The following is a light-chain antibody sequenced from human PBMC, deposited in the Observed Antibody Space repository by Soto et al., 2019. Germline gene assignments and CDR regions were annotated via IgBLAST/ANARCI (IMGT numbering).Light chain of an antibody. CDR3: QQYNVCPLT. Sequence: EIVMTQSPATLSVSPGERATLSCRASQSVSSNLAWYQQKPGQTPKLLIYVASTRATGIPARFSGSGSGKEFTLTISSLQSEDFAVYYWQQYNVCPLTFGGGTKVEF. CDR2: VAS. J-gene: IGKJ4*01. V-gene: IGKV3-15*01. CDR1: QSVSSN.